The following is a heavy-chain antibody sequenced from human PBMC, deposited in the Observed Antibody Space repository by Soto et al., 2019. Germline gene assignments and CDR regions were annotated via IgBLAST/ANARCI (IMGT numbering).Heavy chain of an antibody. CDR1: GYTFTSYG. CDR2: ISAYNGNT. Sequence: GASVKVSCKASGYTFTSYGISWVRQAPGQGLEWMGWISAYNGNTNYAQKLQGRVTMTTDTSTSTAYMELRSLRSDDTAVYYCAKDDTLADYDFWSGYFVDYWGQGTLVTVSS. D-gene: IGHD3-3*01. V-gene: IGHV1-18*01. CDR3: AKDDTLADYDFWSGYFVDY. J-gene: IGHJ4*02.